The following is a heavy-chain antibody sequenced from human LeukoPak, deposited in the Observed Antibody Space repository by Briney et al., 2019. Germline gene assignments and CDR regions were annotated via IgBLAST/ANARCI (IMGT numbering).Heavy chain of an antibody. J-gene: IGHJ3*02. CDR2: IIPIFGTA. Sequence: SVKVSCKASGGTFSRYAISWVRQAPGQGLEWMGGIIPIFGTANYAQKFQGRVTITADESTSTAYMELSSLRSEDTAVYYCARDFIPQQLDNDAFDIWGQATMVTVSS. D-gene: IGHD6-13*01. CDR1: GGTFSRYA. CDR3: ARDFIPQQLDNDAFDI. V-gene: IGHV1-69*01.